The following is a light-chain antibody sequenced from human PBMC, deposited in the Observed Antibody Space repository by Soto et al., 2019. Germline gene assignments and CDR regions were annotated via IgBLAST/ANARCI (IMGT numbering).Light chain of an antibody. J-gene: IGKJ4*01. Sequence: DIQMTQSPSSLSASVGDRVTITCRASQSISSYLNWYQQKPGKAPKLLIYAASSLQSGVPSRFSGNGSGKDFTLTISSLQPEDFATYYCQQSYSTPLTFGGGTKVDIK. CDR1: QSISSY. CDR3: QQSYSTPLT. CDR2: AAS. V-gene: IGKV1-39*01.